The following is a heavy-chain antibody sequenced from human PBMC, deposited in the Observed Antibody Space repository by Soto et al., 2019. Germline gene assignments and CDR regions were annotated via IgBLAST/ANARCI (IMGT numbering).Heavy chain of an antibody. D-gene: IGHD2-2*01. V-gene: IGHV3-33*01. CDR3: ARDPAPAARFFYHMDV. Sequence: GGSLRLSCAASGFSFSSNGMHWVRQAPGKGLEWVAVIWYNGNNRYYAESVKGRFTISRDNSKDTLYLEMSGLRVEDTAVYYCARDPAPAARFFYHMDVWGKGTMVTVSS. CDR1: GFSFSSNG. J-gene: IGHJ6*03. CDR2: IWYNGNNR.